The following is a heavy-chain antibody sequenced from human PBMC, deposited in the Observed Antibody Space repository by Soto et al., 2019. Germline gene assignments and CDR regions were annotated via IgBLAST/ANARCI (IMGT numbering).Heavy chain of an antibody. J-gene: IGHJ5*02. D-gene: IGHD1-1*01. Sequence: SEXLSLTCTVSGASISGFYWSWIRKSAGKGLEWIGRIYATGTTDYNPSLKSRVMMSVDPSKKQFSLKLRSVTAADTAVYYCVRDGTKNLRDWFAPWGKGISVTVSS. CDR3: VRDGTKNLRDWFAP. CDR1: GASISGFY. V-gene: IGHV4-4*07. CDR2: IYATGTT.